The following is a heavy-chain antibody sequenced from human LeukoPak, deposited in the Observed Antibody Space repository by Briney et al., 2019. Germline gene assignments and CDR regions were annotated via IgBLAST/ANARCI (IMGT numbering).Heavy chain of an antibody. CDR3: ARLTPDYDILTGYYKPRAYYFDY. J-gene: IGHJ4*02. Sequence: PSETLSLTCAVYGGSFSGYYWSWIRQPPGKGLEWIGEINHSGSTNYNPSLKSRVTISVDTSKNQFSLKLSSVTAADTAVYYCARLTPDYDILTGYYKPRAYYFDYWGQGTLVTVSS. CDR2: INHSGST. CDR1: GGSFSGYY. D-gene: IGHD3-9*01. V-gene: IGHV4-34*01.